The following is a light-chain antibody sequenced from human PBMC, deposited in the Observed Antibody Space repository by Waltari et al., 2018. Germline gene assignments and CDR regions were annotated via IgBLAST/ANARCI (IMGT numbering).Light chain of an antibody. V-gene: IGKV3-20*01. CDR1: QSISKY. Sequence: VLTQSPGTLSLSLGEKATLSCRASQSISKYLVWYQQRPGHAPRLLIYAASTRAPGVPDRFSGSGYGTDFTLTISRLEPEDFAVYYCQNHERLPATFGQGTKVEIK. J-gene: IGKJ1*01. CDR2: AAS. CDR3: QNHERLPAT.